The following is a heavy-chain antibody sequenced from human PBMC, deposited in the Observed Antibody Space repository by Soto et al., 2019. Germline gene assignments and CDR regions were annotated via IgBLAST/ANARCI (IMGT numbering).Heavy chain of an antibody. CDR2: IITDGSST. Sequence: EVQLVESGGGLVQPGGSLILSCAASGFSFSIHWMHWVRQAPGKGLVWVSRIITDGSSTSYADSVKGRFTISRDNAKNTLYLQMNSLRAEDTAVYYCATGLSTRGYYMDAWGKGTTVTVSS. D-gene: IGHD1-26*01. CDR1: GFSFSIHW. V-gene: IGHV3-74*01. J-gene: IGHJ6*03. CDR3: ATGLSTRGYYMDA.